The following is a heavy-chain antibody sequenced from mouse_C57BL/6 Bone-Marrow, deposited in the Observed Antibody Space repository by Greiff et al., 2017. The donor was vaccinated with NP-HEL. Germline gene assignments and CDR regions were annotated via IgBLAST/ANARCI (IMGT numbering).Heavy chain of an antibody. CDR2: IHPSDSDT. V-gene: IGHV1-74*01. J-gene: IGHJ2*01. CDR1: GYTFTSYW. D-gene: IGHD1-1*01. CDR3: ATLYYGSSPYYVDY. Sequence: VQLQQPGAELVKPGASVKVSCKASGYTFTSYWMHWVKQRPGQGLEWIGRIHPSDSDTNYNQKFKGKATLTVDKSSRPAYMKLSSLTAEDSAVYYCATLYYGSSPYYVDYWGQGTTLTVSS.